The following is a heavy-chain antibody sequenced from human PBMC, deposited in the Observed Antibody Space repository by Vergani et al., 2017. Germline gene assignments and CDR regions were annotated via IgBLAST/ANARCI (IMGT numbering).Heavy chain of an antibody. CDR2: IYTSGST. J-gene: IGHJ4*02. CDR1: GGSISSGSYY. Sequence: QVQLQESGPGLVKPSQTLSLTCTVSGGSISSGSYYWSWIRQPPGKGLEWLGRIYTSGSTNYNPSLKSRVTISVDTSKNQFSLKLSSVTAADTAVYYCARDRGSYTVFDYWGQGTLVTVAS. CDR3: ARDRGSYTVFDY. V-gene: IGHV4-61*02. D-gene: IGHD1-26*01.